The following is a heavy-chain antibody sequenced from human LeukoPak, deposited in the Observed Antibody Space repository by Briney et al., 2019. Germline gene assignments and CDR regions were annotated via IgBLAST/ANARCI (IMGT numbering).Heavy chain of an antibody. CDR2: ISGSGGST. Sequence: GGSLRLSCAASGFTLSSYWMTWVRQAPGKGLEWVSTISGSGGSTYYADSVKGRFTISRDNSKNTLYLQMNSLRAEDTAVYYCAKGLYYYDSSGYSTFDYWGQGTLVTVSS. D-gene: IGHD3-22*01. CDR3: AKGLYYYDSSGYSTFDY. J-gene: IGHJ4*02. CDR1: GFTLSSYW. V-gene: IGHV3-23*01.